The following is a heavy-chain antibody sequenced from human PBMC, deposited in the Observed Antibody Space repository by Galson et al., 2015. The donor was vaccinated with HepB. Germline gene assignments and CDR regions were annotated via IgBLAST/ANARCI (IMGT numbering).Heavy chain of an antibody. J-gene: IGHJ4*02. Sequence: SVKLSCKASGYTFTSYGISWVRQAPGQGLEWMGWISAYNGNTNYAQKLQGRVTMTTDTSTSTAYMELRSLRSDDTAVYYCARETYLFGSGTYYEDYWGQGTLVTISS. CDR1: GYTFTSYG. V-gene: IGHV1-18*04. CDR2: ISAYNGNT. D-gene: IGHD3-10*01. CDR3: ARETYLFGSGTYYEDY.